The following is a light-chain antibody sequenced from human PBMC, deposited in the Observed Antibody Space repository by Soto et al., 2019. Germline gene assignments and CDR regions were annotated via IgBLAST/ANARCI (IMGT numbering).Light chain of an antibody. J-gene: IGKJ4*01. Sequence: DIQMTQSPSSVSASVGDRVTITCRARQVIGTWLAWYQQRPGRAPKLLIFAASSLQSGVPSRFSGSGSGTDFTLTISSLQPEDFATYYCQQANNFPLTFGGGTKVEIK. CDR3: QQANNFPLT. CDR2: AAS. CDR1: QVIGTW. V-gene: IGKV1-12*01.